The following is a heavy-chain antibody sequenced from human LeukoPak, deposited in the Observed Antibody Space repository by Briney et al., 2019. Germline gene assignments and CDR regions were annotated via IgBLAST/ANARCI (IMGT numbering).Heavy chain of an antibody. CDR3: AKPVYYYDSSGYYYPDAFDI. D-gene: IGHD3-22*01. CDR2: ISYDGSNK. V-gene: IGHV3-30*18. Sequence: GGSLRLSCAASGFTFSDYGMHWVRQAPGKGLEWVAVISYDGSNKYYADSVKGRFTISRDNSKNTLYLQMNSLRAEDTAVYYCAKPVYYYDSSGYYYPDAFDIWGQGTMVTVSS. CDR1: GFTFSDYG. J-gene: IGHJ3*02.